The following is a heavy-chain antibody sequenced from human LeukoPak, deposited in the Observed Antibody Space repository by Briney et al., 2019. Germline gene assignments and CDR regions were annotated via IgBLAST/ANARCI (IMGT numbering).Heavy chain of an antibody. J-gene: IGHJ4*02. CDR3: ARVGDYGSGFDF. D-gene: IGHD3-10*01. Sequence: GGSLRLSCVASGFTFSSYSMNWVRQGPGKGLVWVSRFLSDGSRTTYADSVKGRFTISGDNAKNTLYLQMNSLRAEDTAVYYCARVGDYGSGFDFWGQGTLVTVSS. CDR2: FLSDGSRT. CDR1: GFTFSSYS. V-gene: IGHV3-74*01.